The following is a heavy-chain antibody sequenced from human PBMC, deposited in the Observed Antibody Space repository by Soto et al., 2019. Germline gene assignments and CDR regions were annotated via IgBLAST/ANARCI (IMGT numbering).Heavy chain of an antibody. D-gene: IGHD3-10*01. CDR3: AKRVNMDRGPYNYFGP. Sequence: VSGPTLVKPPQTLTLTCIFSGFSLTTGVGVGCIRQPPGKALEWLAIIYWNDEKLYNPSLKTRLTITKDTSKNQVVLTVTDMDPVETATYYCAKRVNMDRGPYNYFGPWGQGTLVTVSS. CDR1: GFSLTTGVG. V-gene: IGHV2-5*01. J-gene: IGHJ5*02. CDR2: IYWNDEK.